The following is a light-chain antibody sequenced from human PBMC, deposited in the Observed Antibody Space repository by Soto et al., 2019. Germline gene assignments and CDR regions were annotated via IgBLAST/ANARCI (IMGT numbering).Light chain of an antibody. J-gene: IGKJ1*01. CDR1: QSISSW. Sequence: DIQMTQSPSTLSASVGDRVTITCRASQSISSWLAWYQQKPGKAPKLLIYKASSLESGVPSRFSGSGSGTELTLTISSLQPDDFATYYCHHQRTFGQGTKLDIK. V-gene: IGKV1-5*03. CDR3: HHQRT. CDR2: KAS.